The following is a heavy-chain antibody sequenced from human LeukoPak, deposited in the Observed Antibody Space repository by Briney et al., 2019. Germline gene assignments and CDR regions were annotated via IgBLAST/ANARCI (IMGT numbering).Heavy chain of an antibody. Sequence: GGSLRLSCAASGFTFSTYAMNWLRQAPGKGLEWVSVISGGGGTTNYADSVKDRFTISRDNSKNTLFLLMNSLTDEDTAVYYCATTRGDRYFNMIFDHWGQGTLLTVSS. CDR1: GFTFSTYA. CDR3: ATTRGDRYFNMIFDH. D-gene: IGHD3-16*01. V-gene: IGHV3-23*01. J-gene: IGHJ4*02. CDR2: ISGGGGTT.